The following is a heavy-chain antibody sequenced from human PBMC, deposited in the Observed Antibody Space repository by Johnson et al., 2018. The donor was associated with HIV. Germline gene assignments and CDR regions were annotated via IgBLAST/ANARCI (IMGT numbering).Heavy chain of an antibody. CDR3: AGNVVAPAAYAFDF. CDR1: GFTFDDYG. D-gene: IGHD2-2*01. CDR2: IYSGGST. J-gene: IGHJ3*01. V-gene: IGHV3-66*01. Sequence: VQLVESGGGVVRPGGSLRLSCAASGFTFDDYGMTWVRQAPGKGLEWVSVIYSGGSTYYADSVKGRFTISRDNSKNTLYLQMNSLRAEDTAVYYCAGNVVAPAAYAFDFWGQWTVVTVSS.